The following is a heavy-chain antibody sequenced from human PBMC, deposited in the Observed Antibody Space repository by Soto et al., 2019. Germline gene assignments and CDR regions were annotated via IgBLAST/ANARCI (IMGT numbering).Heavy chain of an antibody. V-gene: IGHV1-3*01. CDR3: ARGRVIRLGSIAAAETKKNWFDP. Sequence: ASVKVSCKASGYTFTSYAMHWVRQAPGQRLEWMGWINAGNGNTKYSQKFQGRVTITRDTSASTAYMELSSLRSEDTAVYYCARGRVIRLGSIAAAETKKNWFDPWGQGTLVTVSS. J-gene: IGHJ5*02. CDR2: INAGNGNT. D-gene: IGHD6-13*01. CDR1: GYTFTSYA.